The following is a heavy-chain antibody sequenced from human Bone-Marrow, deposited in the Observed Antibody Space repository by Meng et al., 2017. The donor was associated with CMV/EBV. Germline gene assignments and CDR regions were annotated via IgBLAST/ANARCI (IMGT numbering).Heavy chain of an antibody. CDR3: ARGVRRGSGKAPLDY. V-gene: IGHV1-3*02. Sequence: ASVKVSCKASGYTFTSYAMHWVRQAPGQRLEWMGWSNAGNGNTKYSQEFQGRVTITRDTSASTAYMELSSLRSEDTAVYYCARGVRRGSGKAPLDYLGQGTLVTVSS. D-gene: IGHD3-10*01. J-gene: IGHJ4*02. CDR1: GYTFTSYA. CDR2: SNAGNGNT.